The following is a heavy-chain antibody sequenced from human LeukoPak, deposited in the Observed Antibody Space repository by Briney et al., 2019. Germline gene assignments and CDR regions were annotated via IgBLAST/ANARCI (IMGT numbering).Heavy chain of an antibody. CDR1: GDSVSSNSAA. D-gene: IGHD2-2*01. CDR2: TYYRPKWYN. Sequence: SQTLSLTCAISGDSVSSNSAAWNWIRQSPSRGLEWLGRTYYRPKWYNDYAVSVKSRITINPDTSKNQFSLQLNSVTPEDTAVYYCARALVVPAAILLTPASDAFDIWGQGTMVTVSS. CDR3: ARALVVPAAILLTPASDAFDI. J-gene: IGHJ3*02. V-gene: IGHV6-1*01.